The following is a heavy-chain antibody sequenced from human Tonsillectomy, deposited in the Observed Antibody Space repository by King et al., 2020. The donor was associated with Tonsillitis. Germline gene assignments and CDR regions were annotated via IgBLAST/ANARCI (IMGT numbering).Heavy chain of an antibody. D-gene: IGHD6-13*01. CDR2: ITHSGST. CDR1: GGSFSGYY. Sequence: VQLQQWGAGLLKPSETLSLTCAVYGGSFSGYYWSWIRQPPGKGLEWIGEITHSGSTNYNPSLKSRVTISVDTSKNQFSLKLSSVTAADTAVYYCATRSRKAAAVGYWGQGTLVTVSS. V-gene: IGHV4-34*01. J-gene: IGHJ4*02. CDR3: ATRSRKAAAVGY.